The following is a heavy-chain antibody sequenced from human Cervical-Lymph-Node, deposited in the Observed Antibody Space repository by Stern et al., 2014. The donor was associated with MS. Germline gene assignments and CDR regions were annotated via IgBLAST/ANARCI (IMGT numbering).Heavy chain of an antibody. CDR1: GFTFSTQT. CDR2: ISSSSTYI. CDR3: LRDGGDY. V-gene: IGHV3-21*01. J-gene: IGHJ4*02. Sequence: EVQLVESGGGLVKPGGSLRLSCAASGFTFSTQTVSWVRQAPGKGLEWVSSISSSSTYIYYADSVKGRFTISRDNARNSLYLQMNSRRVDDTAVYYCLRDGGDYWGQGTLVTVSS. D-gene: IGHD3-16*01.